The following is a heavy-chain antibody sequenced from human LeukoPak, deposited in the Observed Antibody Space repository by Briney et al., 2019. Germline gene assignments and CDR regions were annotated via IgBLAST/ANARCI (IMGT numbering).Heavy chain of an antibody. V-gene: IGHV1-18*01. D-gene: IGHD6-13*01. CDR2: ISAYNGNT. J-gene: IGHJ4*02. CDR1: GYTFTSYG. CDR3: ARDRDHIAAAGRGFDY. Sequence: ASVKVSCKASGYTFTSYGISWVRQAPGQGLEWMGWISAYNGNTNYAQKLQGRVTMTTDTSTSTAYMELRSPRSDDTAVYYCARDRDHIAAAGRGFDYWGQGTLVTVSS.